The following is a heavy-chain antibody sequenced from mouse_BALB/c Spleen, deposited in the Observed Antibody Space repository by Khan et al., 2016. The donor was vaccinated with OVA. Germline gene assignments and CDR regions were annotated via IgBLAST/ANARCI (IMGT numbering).Heavy chain of an antibody. D-gene: IGHD2-10*01. CDR1: GYTFTNFG. J-gene: IGHJ4*01. V-gene: IGHV9-3-1*01. CDR2: INTYTGEP. CDR3: ARPPYFSYVMVY. Sequence: QIQLVQSGPELKKPGETVKISCKASGYTFTNFGMNWVKQAPGKGLKWMGWINTYTGEPTYADDFKGRFAFSSETSASTAYLQISNHKNEDTATYFCARPPYFSYVMVYWGQGTSVTVSS.